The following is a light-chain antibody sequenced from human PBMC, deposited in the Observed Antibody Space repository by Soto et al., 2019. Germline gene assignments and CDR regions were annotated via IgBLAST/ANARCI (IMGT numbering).Light chain of an antibody. CDR2: KAS. Sequence: DIQMTHSPSTLSASVVYIVTITCRSSQSISSWLAWYQQKPGKAPKLLIYKASSLQSGVPSRFSGSGSGTEITLTISSLEPEDFAVYYCQQSSNWPPINFGQGTRLEIK. J-gene: IGKJ5*01. V-gene: IGKV1-5*03. CDR3: QQSSNWPPIN. CDR1: QSISSW.